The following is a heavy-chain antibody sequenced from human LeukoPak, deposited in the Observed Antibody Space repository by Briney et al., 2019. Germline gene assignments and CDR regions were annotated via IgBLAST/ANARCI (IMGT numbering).Heavy chain of an antibody. D-gene: IGHD5-18*01. CDR3: VRDHSGYSLGYALYYFDY. CDR1: GGTFNNYA. J-gene: IGHJ4*02. CDR2: IIPMFGTV. V-gene: IGHV1-69*05. Sequence: ASVKVSCKASGGTFNNYAFSWVRQAPGQGLEWMGGIIPMFGTVSYAQKFQGRVTVTTDASTDTVYMELSSLKFEDTALYYCVRDHSGYSLGYALYYFDYWGQGTLVTVSS.